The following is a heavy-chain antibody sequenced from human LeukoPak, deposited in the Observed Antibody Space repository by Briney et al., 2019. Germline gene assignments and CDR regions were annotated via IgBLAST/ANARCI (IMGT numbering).Heavy chain of an antibody. V-gene: IGHV4-34*01. CDR1: GGSFSGYY. CDR2: INHSGST. D-gene: IGHD1-20*01. CDR3: AREAISGTTTLS. J-gene: IGHJ5*02. Sequence: PSETLSLTCAVYGGSFSGYYWSWIRQPPGKGLEWIGEINHSGSTNYNPSLKSRVTISVDTSKNQFSLKLSSVTAADTAVYYCAREAISGTTTLSWGQGTLVTVSS.